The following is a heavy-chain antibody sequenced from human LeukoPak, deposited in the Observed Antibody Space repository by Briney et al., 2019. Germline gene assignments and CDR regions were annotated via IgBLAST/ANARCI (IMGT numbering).Heavy chain of an antibody. CDR2: IRYDGSNK. CDR3: AREYYDILTGYYPPNFDY. D-gene: IGHD3-9*01. CDR1: GFTFSSYG. J-gene: IGHJ4*02. Sequence: TGGSLRLSCAASGFTFSSYGMHWVRQAPGKGLEWVAFIRYDGSNKYYADSVKGRFTISRDNSKNTLYLQMNSLRAEDTAVCYCAREYYDILTGYYPPNFDYWGQGTLVTVSS. V-gene: IGHV3-30*02.